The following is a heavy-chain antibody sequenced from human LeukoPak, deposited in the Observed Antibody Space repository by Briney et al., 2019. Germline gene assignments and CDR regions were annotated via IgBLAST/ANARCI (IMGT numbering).Heavy chain of an antibody. CDR2: INLNSGGT. D-gene: IGHD3-22*01. CDR1: GYTFTGYY. Sequence: ASVKVSCKASGYTFTGYYMHWVRQAPGQGLEWMGWINLNSGGTNYAQKFQGRVTMTRDTSISTAYMELSRLRSDDTAVYYCARSLKYYYDSSGYFPNFDYWGQGTLVTVSS. CDR3: ARSLKYYYDSSGYFPNFDY. V-gene: IGHV1-2*02. J-gene: IGHJ4*02.